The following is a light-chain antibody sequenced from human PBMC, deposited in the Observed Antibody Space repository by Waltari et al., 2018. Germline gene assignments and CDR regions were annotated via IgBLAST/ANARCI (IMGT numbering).Light chain of an antibody. J-gene: IGKJ5*01. CDR1: QRVHTY. Sequence: EIVLTQSPATLSLSPGERATLSCRASQRVHTYLAWYQQKLGQSPRLLIYDASKRATGIPARFSGSGSGTDFTLTISSLEPDDFALYYCQQRSNWPITFGQGTRLEI. CDR3: QQRSNWPIT. CDR2: DAS. V-gene: IGKV3-11*01.